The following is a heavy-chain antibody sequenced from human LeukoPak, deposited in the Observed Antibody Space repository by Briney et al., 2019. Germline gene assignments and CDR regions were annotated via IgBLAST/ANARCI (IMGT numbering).Heavy chain of an antibody. CDR2: IIPIFGTA. V-gene: IGHV1-69*13. CDR1: GGTFSSYA. CDR3: ARGGIGDLGWNYDYYYYYMGV. J-gene: IGHJ6*03. D-gene: IGHD1-7*01. Sequence: SVKVSCKASGGTFSSYAISWVRQAPGQGLEWMGGIIPIFGTANYAQKFQGRVTITADESTSTAYMELSSLRSEDTAVYYCARGGIGDLGWNYDYYYYYMGVWGKGTTVAVSS.